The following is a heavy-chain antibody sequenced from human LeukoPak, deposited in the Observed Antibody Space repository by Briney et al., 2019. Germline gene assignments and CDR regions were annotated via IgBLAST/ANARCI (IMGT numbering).Heavy chain of an antibody. J-gene: IGHJ4*02. D-gene: IGHD5-18*01. CDR1: GFIFSNYG. Sequence: PGGSLRLSCAASGFIFSNYGIHWVRQAPGKGLEWVSVIWFDGSRKYYADSVKGRFTMSRDDSKNTLYLQMNSLRAEDTAVYYCAKGRYSYGQGIDFWGQGTLVTVSS. CDR3: AKGRYSYGQGIDF. V-gene: IGHV3-33*06. CDR2: IWFDGSRK.